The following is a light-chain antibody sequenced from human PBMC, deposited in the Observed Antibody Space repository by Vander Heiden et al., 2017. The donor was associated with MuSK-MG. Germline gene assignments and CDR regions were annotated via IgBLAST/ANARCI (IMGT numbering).Light chain of an antibody. J-gene: IGLJ2*01. Sequence: SYELTQPPSVSVSPGQTASITCSGDKLGDKYACWYQQKPGQSPVLVIYQDSKRPSGIPERFSGSNSGKTANLTISGTQAMDEAYYYCQAWDSSTGVFGGGTKLTV. CDR3: QAWDSSTGV. CDR1: KLGDKY. V-gene: IGLV3-1*01. CDR2: QDS.